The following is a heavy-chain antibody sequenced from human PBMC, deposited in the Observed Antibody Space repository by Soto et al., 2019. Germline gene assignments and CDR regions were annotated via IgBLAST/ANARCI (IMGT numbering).Heavy chain of an antibody. Sequence: ASVKVSCKASGYTFSKYGISWVRQAPGQGLEYMGWISGYIDHTHYAQNLQGRVTLTTYRSTSTAYMELRSLRSDDTAVYFCAREGTSGHAFDIWGQGTMVTVSS. J-gene: IGHJ3*02. CDR3: AREGTSGHAFDI. CDR2: ISGYIDHT. V-gene: IGHV1-18*01. D-gene: IGHD2-8*01. CDR1: GYTFSKYG.